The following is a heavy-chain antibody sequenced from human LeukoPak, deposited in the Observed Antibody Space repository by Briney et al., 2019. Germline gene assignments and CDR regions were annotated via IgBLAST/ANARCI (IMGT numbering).Heavy chain of an antibody. CDR3: ATGGSGRGNYYGMDV. CDR2: IWYDGSNK. CDR1: GFTVSSNY. D-gene: IGHD6-19*01. V-gene: IGHV3-33*08. Sequence: EGSLRLSCVASGFTVSSNYMSWVRQAPGKGLERVTVIWYDGSNKYYADSVKGRFTISRDNSKNTLYLQMNSLRAEDTAVYYCATGGSGRGNYYGMDVWGQGTTVTVSS. J-gene: IGHJ6*02.